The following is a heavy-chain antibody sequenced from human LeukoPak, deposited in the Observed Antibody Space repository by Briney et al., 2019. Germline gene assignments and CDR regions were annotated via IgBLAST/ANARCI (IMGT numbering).Heavy chain of an antibody. Sequence: SETLSLTCTVSGGSISSGSYYWSWIRQPAGKGLEWIGRIYTSGSTNYNPSLKSRVTISVDTSKNQFSLKLRSVTAADTAVYYCARRRYYGSGSYKDLYYFDYWGQGTLVTVSS. CDR2: IYTSGST. D-gene: IGHD3-10*01. CDR1: GGSISSGSYY. J-gene: IGHJ4*02. V-gene: IGHV4-61*02. CDR3: ARRRYYGSGSYKDLYYFDY.